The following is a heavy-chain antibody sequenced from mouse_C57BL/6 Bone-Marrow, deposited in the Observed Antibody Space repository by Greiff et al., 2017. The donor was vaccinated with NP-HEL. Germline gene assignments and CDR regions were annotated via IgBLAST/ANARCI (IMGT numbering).Heavy chain of an antibody. J-gene: IGHJ3*01. D-gene: IGHD1-1*01. CDR3: ARHEEEEPSYLGFAY. Sequence: VMLVESGAELVKPGASVKLSCKASGYTFTEYTIHWVKQRSGQGLEWIGWFYPGSGSIKYNEKFKDKATLTADKSSSTVYMELSRLTSEDSAVYFCARHEEEEPSYLGFAYWGQGTLVTVSA. V-gene: IGHV1-62-2*01. CDR2: FYPGSGSI. CDR1: GYTFTEYT.